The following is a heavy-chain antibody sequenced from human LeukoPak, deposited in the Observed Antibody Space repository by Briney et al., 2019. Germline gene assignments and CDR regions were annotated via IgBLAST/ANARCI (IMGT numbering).Heavy chain of an antibody. CDR2: IYPGDSDT. Sequence: GESLKISCNGSGYSFTSYWIGWVRQLPGKGLEWMGIIYPGDSDTRYSPSFQGQVTISADKSISTAYLQWSSLKASDTAMYYCARLDQEYYDILASHPVFDYWGQGTLVTVSS. J-gene: IGHJ4*02. CDR3: ARLDQEYYDILASHPVFDY. V-gene: IGHV5-51*01. CDR1: GYSFTSYW. D-gene: IGHD3-9*01.